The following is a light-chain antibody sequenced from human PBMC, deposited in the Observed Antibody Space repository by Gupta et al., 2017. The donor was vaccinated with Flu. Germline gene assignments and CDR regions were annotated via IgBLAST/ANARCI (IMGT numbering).Light chain of an antibody. CDR1: ESLLHSNGYHY. Sequence: DIVMTQSPLSLPVIPGEPASISCRSSESLLHSNGYHYLDWYLQKPGQSPQLLMSLTSNRASGVPDRFIGSGSGTDFTRKISRVEAEDVGVYYVMQARQYPYTFGQGTRMEIK. V-gene: IGKV2-28*01. J-gene: IGKJ2*01. CDR3: MQARQYPYT. CDR2: LTS.